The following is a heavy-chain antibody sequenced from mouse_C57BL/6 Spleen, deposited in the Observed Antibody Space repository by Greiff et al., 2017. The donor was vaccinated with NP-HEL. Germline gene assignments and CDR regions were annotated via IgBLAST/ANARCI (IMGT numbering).Heavy chain of an antibody. CDR2: IHPNSGST. Sequence: QVQLQQPGAELVKPGASVKLSCKASGYTFTSYWMHWVKQRPGQSLEWIGMIHPNSGSTNYNEKFKSKATLTVDKSSSTAYMQLSSLTSEDSAVYYCARSIIYGNYVFDVWGTGTTVTVSS. V-gene: IGHV1-64*01. J-gene: IGHJ1*03. D-gene: IGHD2-1*01. CDR1: GYTFTSYW. CDR3: ARSIIYGNYVFDV.